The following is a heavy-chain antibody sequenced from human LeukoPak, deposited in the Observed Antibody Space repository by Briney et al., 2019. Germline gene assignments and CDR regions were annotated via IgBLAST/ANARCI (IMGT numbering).Heavy chain of an antibody. CDR1: GYTFTSYG. CDR3: ARDGEDTFGGVDDTLGFDY. V-gene: IGHV1-18*01. J-gene: IGHJ4*02. Sequence: GASVKVSCKASGYTFTSYGISWVRQAPGQGLEWMGWISAYNGNTNYAQKLQGRVTMTTDTSTSTAYMELRSLRSDDTAVYYCARDGEDTFGGVDDTLGFDYCGQGTLVTVSS. CDR2: ISAYNGNT. D-gene: IGHD3-16*01.